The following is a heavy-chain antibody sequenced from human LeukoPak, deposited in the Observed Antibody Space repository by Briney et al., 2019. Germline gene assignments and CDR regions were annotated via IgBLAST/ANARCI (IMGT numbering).Heavy chain of an antibody. J-gene: IGHJ4*02. CDR3: VRDNYGVDY. Sequence: QPGGSLRLSCAASGLTFSRYWMQGVRHASGKGLVGVSHIVSDGSSTTYADSVKGRFTISRDNAKNTLYLQMNSLRAEDTAVYYCVRDNYGVDYWGQGTLVTVFS. V-gene: IGHV3-74*03. D-gene: IGHD3-10*01. CDR2: IVSDGSST. CDR1: GLTFSRYW.